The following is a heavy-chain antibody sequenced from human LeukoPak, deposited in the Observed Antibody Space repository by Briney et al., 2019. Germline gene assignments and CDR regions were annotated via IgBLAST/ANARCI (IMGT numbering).Heavy chain of an antibody. V-gene: IGHV1-18*01. CDR1: GYTFTSYG. J-gene: IGHJ5*02. CDR3: ARDPVQYCSSTSCYNWFDP. Sequence: ASVKVSCKASGYTFTSYGISWVRQAPGQGLEWMGWISAYNGNTNYAQKLQGRVTMTTDTSTSTAYMELRSLRSDDTAVYYCARDPVQYCSSTSCYNWFDPWGQGTLVTVSS. CDR2: ISAYNGNT. D-gene: IGHD2-2*01.